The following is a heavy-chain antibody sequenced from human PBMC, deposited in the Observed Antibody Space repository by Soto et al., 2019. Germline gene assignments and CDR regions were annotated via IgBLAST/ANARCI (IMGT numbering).Heavy chain of an antibody. J-gene: IGHJ6*02. CDR3: ASKPSIAALYYGMDV. Sequence: ASVKVSCKASGGTFSSYAISWVRQAPGQGLEWMGGIIPIFGTANYAQKFQGRVTITADESTSTAYMELSSLRSEDTAVYYCASKPSIAALYYGMDVWGQGTTVTVSS. CDR2: IIPIFGTA. V-gene: IGHV1-69*13. D-gene: IGHD6-6*01. CDR1: GGTFSSYA.